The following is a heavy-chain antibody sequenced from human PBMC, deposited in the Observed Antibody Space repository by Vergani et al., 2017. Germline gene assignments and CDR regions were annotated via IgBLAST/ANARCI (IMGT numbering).Heavy chain of an antibody. J-gene: IGHJ4*02. D-gene: IGHD2-2*01. V-gene: IGHV4-38-2*01. Sequence: QVQLQESGPGLVKPSETLSLTCAVSGYSISSGYYWGWIRQPPGKGLEWIGSIYHSGSTYYNPSLKSRVTISVDPSKNQFSLKLSSVTAADTAVYYCARIVVVPAAFDYWGQGTLVTVSS. CDR3: ARIVVVPAAFDY. CDR2: IYHSGST. CDR1: GYSISSGYY.